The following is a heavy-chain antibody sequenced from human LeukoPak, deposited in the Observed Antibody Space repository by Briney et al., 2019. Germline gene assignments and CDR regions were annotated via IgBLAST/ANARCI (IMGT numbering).Heavy chain of an antibody. CDR1: GFTFDDYA. Sequence: GRSLRLSCAASGFTFDDYAMHWVRQAPGKGLEWVSGISWNSGSIGYADSVKGRFTISRDNAKNSLYLQMNSLRAEDTALYYCAKPMGGPYGDTWYAFDIWGQGTMVTVSS. J-gene: IGHJ3*02. D-gene: IGHD4-17*01. V-gene: IGHV3-9*01. CDR2: ISWNSGSI. CDR3: AKPMGGPYGDTWYAFDI.